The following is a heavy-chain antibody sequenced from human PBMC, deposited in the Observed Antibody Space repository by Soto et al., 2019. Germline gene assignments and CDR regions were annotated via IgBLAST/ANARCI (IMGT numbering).Heavy chain of an antibody. CDR3: ARLRGYCSGGSCFPPDY. CDR1: GFIFSNYW. J-gene: IGHJ4*02. V-gene: IGHV3-7*01. D-gene: IGHD2-15*01. Sequence: GSLRLSCAASGFIFSNYWMNWVRQAPGKGLEWVANIKQDGSEIYYVDSVKGRFTISRDNAQNSLYLEMNSLRVDDTAVYFCARLRGYCSGGSCFPPDYWGQGILVTVSS. CDR2: IKQDGSEI.